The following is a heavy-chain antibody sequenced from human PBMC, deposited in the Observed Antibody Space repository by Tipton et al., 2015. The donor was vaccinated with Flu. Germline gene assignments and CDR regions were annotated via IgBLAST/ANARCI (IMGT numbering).Heavy chain of an antibody. V-gene: IGHV1-2*02. CDR3: ARDGAGYNGAFDM. CDR1: GYTFTSYG. Sequence: QLVQSGAEVKKPGASVKVSCKASGYTFTSYGISWVRQAPGQGLEWMGWINANDNGTRYPQKFQGRVTMTRETSISTVYMELSSLSSEDTAVYYCARDGAGYNGAFDMWGQGTVIIVSS. D-gene: IGHD5-24*01. CDR2: INANDNGT. J-gene: IGHJ3*02.